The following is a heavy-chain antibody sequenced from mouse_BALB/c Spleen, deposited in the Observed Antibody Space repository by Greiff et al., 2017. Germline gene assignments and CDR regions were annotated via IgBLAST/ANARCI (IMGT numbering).Heavy chain of an antibody. V-gene: IGHV5-6-5*01. CDR3: ARGNDGYPAWFAY. CDR2: ISSGGST. CDR1: GFTFSSYA. J-gene: IGHJ3*01. Sequence: EVQRVESGGGLVKPGGSLKLSCAASGFTFSSYAMSWVRQTPEKRLEWVASISSGGSTYYPDSVKGRFTISRDNARNILYLQMSSLRSEDTAMYYCARGNDGYPAWFAYWGQGTLVTVSA. D-gene: IGHD2-3*01.